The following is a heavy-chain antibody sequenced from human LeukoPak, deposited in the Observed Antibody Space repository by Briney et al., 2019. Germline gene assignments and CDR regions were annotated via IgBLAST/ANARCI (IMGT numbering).Heavy chain of an antibody. CDR2: IYTSGST. J-gene: IGHJ5*02. CDR1: GGSISSYY. CDR3: ARDQPDYYDSSGYNWFDP. Sequence: PSETLSLTRTVSGGSISSYYWSWIRQPAGKGLEWIGRIYTSGSTNYNPSLKSRVTMSVDTSKNQFSLKLSSVTAADTAVYYCARDQPDYYDSSGYNWFDPWGQGTLVTVSS. V-gene: IGHV4-4*07. D-gene: IGHD3-22*01.